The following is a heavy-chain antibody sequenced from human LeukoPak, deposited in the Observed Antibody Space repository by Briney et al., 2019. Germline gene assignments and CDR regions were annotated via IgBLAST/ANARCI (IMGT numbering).Heavy chain of an antibody. Sequence: GSLRLSCVASGLTFSQYCMNWVRQAPGEGLEWVAYIGHAGETIYYADSVKGRFTISRDDARNSMSLQMNSLRDDDTAIYYCARDFYEGLDVWGQGTMVTVSS. CDR1: GLTFSQYC. D-gene: IGHD2/OR15-2a*01. CDR3: ARDFYEGLDV. CDR2: IGHAGETI. J-gene: IGHJ3*01. V-gene: IGHV3-48*02.